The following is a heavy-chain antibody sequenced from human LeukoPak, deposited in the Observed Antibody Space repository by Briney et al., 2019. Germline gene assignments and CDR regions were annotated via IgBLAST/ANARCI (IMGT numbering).Heavy chain of an antibody. Sequence: GVSLRLSCAASGFTFDDYAMHWVRQAPGKGLEWVSLISGDGGSTYYADSVRGRFTISRDNSKNSLYLQMDSLRTEDTAFYYYAKEIDTLGTNAFDIWGQGTMVTVSS. CDR1: GFTFDDYA. V-gene: IGHV3-43*02. CDR3: AKEIDTLGTNAFDI. D-gene: IGHD2-15*01. CDR2: ISGDGGST. J-gene: IGHJ3*02.